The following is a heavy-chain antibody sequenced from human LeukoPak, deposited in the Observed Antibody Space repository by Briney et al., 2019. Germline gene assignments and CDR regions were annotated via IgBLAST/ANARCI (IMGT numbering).Heavy chain of an antibody. CDR3: ARACAGITIFGVVIPPRPNTYMDV. D-gene: IGHD3-3*01. Sequence: PSETLSLTCAVYGGSFSGYYWSWIRQPPGKGLEWIGEINHSGSTNYNPSLKSRVTISVDTSKNQFSLKLSSVTAADTAVYYCARACAGITIFGVVIPPRPNTYMDVWGKGTTVTVSS. CDR2: INHSGST. CDR1: GGSFSGYY. V-gene: IGHV4-34*01. J-gene: IGHJ6*03.